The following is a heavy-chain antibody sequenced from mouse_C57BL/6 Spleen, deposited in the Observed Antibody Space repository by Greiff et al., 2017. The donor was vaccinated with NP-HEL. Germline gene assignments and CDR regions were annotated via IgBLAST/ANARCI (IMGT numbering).Heavy chain of an antibody. CDR1: GYTFTSYW. CDR3: ARRLTGPYWYFEV. J-gene: IGHJ1*03. CDR2: IYPSDSET. D-gene: IGHD4-1*01. V-gene: IGHV1-61*01. Sequence: QVQLQQPGAELVRPGSSVKLSCKSSGYTFTSYWMDWVKQRPGQGLEWIGNIYPSDSETHYNQKFKDKATLTVDKSSSPAYMQLSSLTSEDSAVYDCARRLTGPYWYFEVWGTGTTVTVSS.